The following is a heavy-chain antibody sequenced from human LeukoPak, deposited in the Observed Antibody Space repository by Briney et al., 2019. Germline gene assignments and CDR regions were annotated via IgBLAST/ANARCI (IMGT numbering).Heavy chain of an antibody. V-gene: IGHV1-2*02. J-gene: IGHJ3*02. CDR2: INPNTGGT. CDR1: GYTFTGYY. CDR3: ARVGLDTAGSYKDAFDI. D-gene: IGHD1-26*01. Sequence: ASVTVSCKTSGYTFTGYYLHWVRQAPGQGLEYMGWINPNTGGTNYAQKFQGRVTMTRDTSISTTYMELSRLRSDVTAVYYCARVGLDTAGSYKDAFDIWGQGTMITVSS.